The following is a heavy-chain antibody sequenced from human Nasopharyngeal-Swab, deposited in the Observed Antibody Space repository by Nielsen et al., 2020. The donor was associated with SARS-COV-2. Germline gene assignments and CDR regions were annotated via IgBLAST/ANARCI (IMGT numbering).Heavy chain of an antibody. J-gene: IGHJ4*02. CDR3: ARGRGSSGYYPTDY. D-gene: IGHD3-22*01. Sequence: ASVKVSCKASGYAFTKYAMNWVRQAPGQGLEWMGWINTNTGTPTYAQGFTGRFVFSLDTSVSTAYLQISSLKTEDTGVYYCARGRGSSGYYPTDYWGQGTLVTVSS. V-gene: IGHV7-4-1*02. CDR2: INTNTGTP. CDR1: GYAFTKYA.